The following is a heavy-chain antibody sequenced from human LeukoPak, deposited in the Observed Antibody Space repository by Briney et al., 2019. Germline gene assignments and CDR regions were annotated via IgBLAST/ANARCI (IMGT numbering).Heavy chain of an antibody. J-gene: IGHJ4*02. CDR2: INHTGST. V-gene: IGHV4-34*01. CDR1: GVSFSGHY. Sequence: SETLSLTCAVYGVSFSGHYWSWIRQTPGKGLEWIGEINHTGSTNYNPSLKSRVTISVDTSKNQFSLKLNSVSAADTAVYYCAREGVSVTNFDYWGRGTLVTVSS. CDR3: AREGVSVTNFDY. D-gene: IGHD5/OR15-5a*01.